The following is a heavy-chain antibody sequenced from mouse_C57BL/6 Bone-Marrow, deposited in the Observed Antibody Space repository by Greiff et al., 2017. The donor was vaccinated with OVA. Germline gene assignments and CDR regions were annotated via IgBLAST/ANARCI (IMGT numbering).Heavy chain of an antibody. J-gene: IGHJ4*01. Sequence: VQLKQPGAELVKPGASVKMSCKASGYTFTSYWITWVKQRPGQGLEWIGDIYPGSGSTNYNEKFKSKATLTVDTSSSTAYMQLSSLTSEDSAVYYCARAATVVAGTNYAMDYWGQGTSVTVSS. D-gene: IGHD1-1*01. CDR3: ARAATVVAGTNYAMDY. CDR2: IYPGSGST. V-gene: IGHV1-55*01. CDR1: GYTFTSYW.